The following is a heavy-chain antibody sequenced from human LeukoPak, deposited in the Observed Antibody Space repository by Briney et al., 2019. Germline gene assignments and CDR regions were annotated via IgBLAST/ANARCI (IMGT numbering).Heavy chain of an antibody. CDR2: IYYSGST. J-gene: IGHJ6*02. Sequence: RPSETLSLTCTVSGVSISSSSYYWGWIRQPPGKGLEWIGSIYYSGSTNYNPSLKSRVTISVDTSKNQFSLKLSSVTAADTAVYYCARVGGTNYYYYGMDVWGQGTTVTVSS. V-gene: IGHV4-39*07. CDR3: ARVGGTNYYYYGMDV. D-gene: IGHD1-26*01. CDR1: GVSISSSSYY.